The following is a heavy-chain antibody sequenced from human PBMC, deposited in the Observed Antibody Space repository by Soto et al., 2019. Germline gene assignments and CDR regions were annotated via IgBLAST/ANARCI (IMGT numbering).Heavy chain of an antibody. V-gene: IGHV1-18*04. CDR1: CYTFTSYG. D-gene: IGHD2-2*01. J-gene: IGHJ5*02. CDR2: ISAYNGNT. Sequence: SSAKVSCKASCYTFTSYGISWGRQAPGQGLEWMGWISAYNGNTNYAQKLQGRVTMTTDTSTSTAYMELRSLRSDDTAVYYCARVLGYCSSTSCPNWFDPWGQGTLVTVSS. CDR3: ARVLGYCSSTSCPNWFDP.